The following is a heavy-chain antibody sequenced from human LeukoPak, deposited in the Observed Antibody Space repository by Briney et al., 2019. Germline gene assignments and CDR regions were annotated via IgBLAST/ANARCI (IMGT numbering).Heavy chain of an antibody. Sequence: SETLSLTCAVYGGSFSGYYWSWIRQPPGKGLEWIGEINHSGSTNYNPSLKSRVTISVDTPKNQFSLKLSSVTAADTAVYYCARRLKPYDFWSGYFAYWGQGTLVTVSS. D-gene: IGHD3-3*01. CDR1: GGSFSGYY. CDR2: INHSGST. V-gene: IGHV4-34*01. J-gene: IGHJ4*02. CDR3: ARRLKPYDFWSGYFAY.